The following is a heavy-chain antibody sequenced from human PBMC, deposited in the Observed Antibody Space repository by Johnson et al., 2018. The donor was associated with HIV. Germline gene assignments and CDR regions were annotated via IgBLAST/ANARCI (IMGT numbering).Heavy chain of an antibody. Sequence: QVQLVESGGGVVQPGRSLRLSCAASGFTFSSYAMHWVRQAPGKGLEWVAVISYDGSNKYYADSVKGRFTISRDNSKNTLYLQMNSMRAEDKAVYYCARYGISFVGATTVKWAFDIWGQGTMVTVSS. D-gene: IGHD1-26*01. CDR1: GFTFSSYA. CDR2: ISYDGSNK. J-gene: IGHJ3*02. CDR3: ARYGISFVGATTVKWAFDI. V-gene: IGHV3-30-3*01.